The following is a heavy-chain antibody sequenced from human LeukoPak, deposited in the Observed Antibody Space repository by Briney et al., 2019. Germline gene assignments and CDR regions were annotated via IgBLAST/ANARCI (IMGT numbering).Heavy chain of an antibody. V-gene: IGHV4-4*02. CDR3: ARIFGGFD. Sequence: SGTLSLTCAVSGGSVSTTNWWSWFRQSPGKGLEWIGEIHHSGTTNYNPSLKSRITVSVDKSKNQFSLKLNSVTAADTAVYYCARIFGGFDWGQGTLVTVSS. CDR2: IHHSGTT. D-gene: IGHD3-3*01. CDR1: GGSVSTTNW. J-gene: IGHJ4*02.